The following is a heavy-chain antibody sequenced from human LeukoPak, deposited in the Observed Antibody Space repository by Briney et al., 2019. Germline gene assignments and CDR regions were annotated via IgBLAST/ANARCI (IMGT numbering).Heavy chain of an antibody. V-gene: IGHV4-4*02. CDR1: GGSISSSNR. D-gene: IGHD3-3*01. CDR2: IYHSGST. CDR3: ARAYYDFWSGYSNWFDP. Sequence: ASETLSLTCAVSGGSISSSNRWSWVRQPPGKGLEWIGEIYHSGSTNYNPSLKSRVTISVDKSKNQFSPKLSSVTAADTAVYYCARAYYDFWSGYSNWFDPWGQGTLVTVSS. J-gene: IGHJ5*02.